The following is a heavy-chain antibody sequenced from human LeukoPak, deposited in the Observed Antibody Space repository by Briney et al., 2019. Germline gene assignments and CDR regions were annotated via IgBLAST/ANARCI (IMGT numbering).Heavy chain of an antibody. CDR3: ARGGSGRLGY. CDR1: GGSISSYY. J-gene: IGHJ4*02. Sequence: SETLSLTCTVSGGSISSYYWSWIRQPPGKGLEWIGYIYDSRSNNYNPSLKSRVTISVATSKNQFSLKLSSVTAADTAVYYCARGGSGRLGYWGQGTLVTVSS. V-gene: IGHV4-59*12. CDR2: IYDSRSN. D-gene: IGHD3-10*01.